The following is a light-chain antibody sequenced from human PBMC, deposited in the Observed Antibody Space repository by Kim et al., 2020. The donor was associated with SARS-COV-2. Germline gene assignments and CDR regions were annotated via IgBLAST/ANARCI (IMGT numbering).Light chain of an antibody. CDR2: QDS. CDR1: KLXDKY. Sequence: PGQTASITCSGDKLXDKYACWYXQXPGQSPVLVIYQDSKRPSGIPERFSGSNSGNTATLTISGTQAMDEADYYCQAWDSSNYVFGTGTKVTVL. J-gene: IGLJ1*01. CDR3: QAWDSSNYV. V-gene: IGLV3-1*01.